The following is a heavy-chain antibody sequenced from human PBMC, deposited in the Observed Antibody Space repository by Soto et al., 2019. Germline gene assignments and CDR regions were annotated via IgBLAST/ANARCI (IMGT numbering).Heavy chain of an antibody. Sequence: HEHLVQSGAEVKRPGASLKVSCKASGYSFTGYYIHWVRQAPGQGLEWMGWINPDSGATNYAQNFHGRVTLTSDTSISTASMDLTSLTSDDTAVYYCARGDYGTGGYPFPCFDYWGQGTLVIVSS. CDR3: ARGDYGTGGYPFPCFDY. CDR1: GYSFTGYY. D-gene: IGHD3-10*01. J-gene: IGHJ4*02. V-gene: IGHV1-2*02. CDR2: INPDSGAT.